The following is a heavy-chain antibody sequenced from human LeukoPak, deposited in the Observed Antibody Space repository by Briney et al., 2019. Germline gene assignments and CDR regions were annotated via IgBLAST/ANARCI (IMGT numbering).Heavy chain of an antibody. J-gene: IGHJ5*02. D-gene: IGHD3-3*01. CDR3: ARCSHDFWSGYYIDP. CDR2: IYYSGST. CDR1: GGSISSGGYY. Sequence: SETLSLTGTVSGGSISSGGYYWSWIRQHPGKGLEWIGYIYYSGSTYYNPSLKSRVTISVDTSKNQFSLKLSSVTAADTAVYYCARCSHDFWSGYYIDPWGQGTLVTVSS. V-gene: IGHV4-31*02.